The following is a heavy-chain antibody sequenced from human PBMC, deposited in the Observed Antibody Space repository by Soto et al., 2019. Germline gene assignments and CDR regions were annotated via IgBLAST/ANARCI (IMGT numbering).Heavy chain of an antibody. D-gene: IGHD2-15*01. CDR1: GFSINNHE. J-gene: IGHJ6*02. Sequence: SLRLSCDPSGFSINNHEMNWVRQAPGKGLEWVSSISSSSSYIYYADSVKGRFTISRDNAKNSLYLQMNSLRAEDTAVYYCARDYCSGGSCYFRVYYYYGMDVWGQGTTVTVSS. CDR3: ARDYCSGGSCYFRVYYYYGMDV. V-gene: IGHV3-21*01. CDR2: ISSSSSYI.